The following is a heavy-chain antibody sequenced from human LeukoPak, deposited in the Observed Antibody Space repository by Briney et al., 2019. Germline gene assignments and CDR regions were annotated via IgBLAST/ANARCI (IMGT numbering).Heavy chain of an antibody. J-gene: IGHJ4*02. D-gene: IGHD6-13*01. CDR1: GGTFSSYA. CDR3: ARDRYSSSWPPDY. V-gene: IGHV1-69*06. Sequence: GASVTVSCKASGGTFSSYAISWVRQAPGQGHEWMGGIIPIFGTANYAQKFQGRVTITADKSTSTAYMELSSLRSEDTAVYYCARDRYSSSWPPDYWGQGTLVTVSS. CDR2: IIPIFGTA.